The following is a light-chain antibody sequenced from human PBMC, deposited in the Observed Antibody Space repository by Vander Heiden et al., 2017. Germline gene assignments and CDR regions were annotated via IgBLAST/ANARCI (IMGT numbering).Light chain of an antibody. V-gene: IGKV1-39*01. Sequence: DIQMTQSPSSLSASVGDGVTITCRARQGIASHLHWYQQRQGKAPKLLIYATSTLQTGVPSRFSGSGSGTDVTLSISALQPEDSATCYSQQSYSSPLTFGGGTKVEIK. CDR3: QQSYSSPLT. CDR1: QGIASH. J-gene: IGKJ4*01. CDR2: ATS.